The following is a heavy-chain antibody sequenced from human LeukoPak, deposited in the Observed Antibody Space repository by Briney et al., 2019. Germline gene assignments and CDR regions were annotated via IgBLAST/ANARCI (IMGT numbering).Heavy chain of an antibody. CDR3: AKGGGTVRSIGDAFDI. CDR1: GFTFSSYA. CDR2: ISGSGGST. D-gene: IGHD1-1*01. Sequence: PGGSLRLSCAASGFTFSSYAMSWVRQAPGKGLEWVSAISGSGGSTYYADSVKGRFTISRDNSKNTLYLQMNSLRAEDTAVYYCAKGGGTVRSIGDAFDIWGQGTVVTVSS. J-gene: IGHJ3*02. V-gene: IGHV3-23*01.